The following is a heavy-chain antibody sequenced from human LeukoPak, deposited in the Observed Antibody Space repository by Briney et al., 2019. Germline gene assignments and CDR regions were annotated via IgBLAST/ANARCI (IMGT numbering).Heavy chain of an antibody. D-gene: IGHD3-10*01. J-gene: IGHJ4*02. Sequence: GGSLRLSCAASGCTFDDYAMHWVRQAPGKGLEWVSGISWNSGSIGYADSVKGRFTISRDNSKNTLYPQMNSLRAEDTAVYYCAKEGDYYGSGSFPCYFDYWGQGTLVTVSS. CDR3: AKEGDYYGSGSFPCYFDY. CDR2: ISWNSGSI. V-gene: IGHV3-9*01. CDR1: GCTFDDYA.